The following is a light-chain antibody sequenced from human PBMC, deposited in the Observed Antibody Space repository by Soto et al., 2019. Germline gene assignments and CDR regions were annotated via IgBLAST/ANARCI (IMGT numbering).Light chain of an antibody. CDR3: QQRYNWPPIT. J-gene: IGKJ5*01. CDR1: QSVISY. CDR2: DAS. V-gene: IGKV3-11*01. Sequence: EVVLTQSPATLSLSPGERATLSCRASQSVISYLAWYQQKPGQAPRLLIYDASNRATGIPARFSGSGSGTDFTLTISSLEPEDFAVYYCQQRYNWPPITFGQGTRLEIK.